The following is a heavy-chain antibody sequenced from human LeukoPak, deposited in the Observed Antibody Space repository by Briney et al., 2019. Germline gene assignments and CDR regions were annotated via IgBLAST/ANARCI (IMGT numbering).Heavy chain of an antibody. D-gene: IGHD2-2*01. CDR3: AKGPLRGTAAAIDY. CDR2: ISSGGSNT. Sequence: PGGSLRLSCAASGFTFRDYGMNWVRQAPGKGLERISHISSGGSNTYYADSVKRRFVISRDNGKNVVYLQMRSLKDEDTAVYYCAKGPLRGTAAAIDYWGQGTLVTVSS. V-gene: IGHV3-48*02. CDR1: GFTFRDYG. J-gene: IGHJ4*02.